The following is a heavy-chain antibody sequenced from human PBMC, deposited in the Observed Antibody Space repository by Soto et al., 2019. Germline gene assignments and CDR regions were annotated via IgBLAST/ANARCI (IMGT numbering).Heavy chain of an antibody. D-gene: IGHD4-17*01. Sequence: EVQLVESGGGLVQPGGSLKLSCAAYGFTFSGSAMHWVRQASGKGLEWVGRIRSKANSYATAYAASVKGRFTISRDDSKNTAYLQMNSLKTEDTAFYYCTRTMTTAAFDIWGQGTMVTVSS. V-gene: IGHV3-73*02. CDR2: IRSKANSYAT. J-gene: IGHJ3*02. CDR1: GFTFSGSA. CDR3: TRTMTTAAFDI.